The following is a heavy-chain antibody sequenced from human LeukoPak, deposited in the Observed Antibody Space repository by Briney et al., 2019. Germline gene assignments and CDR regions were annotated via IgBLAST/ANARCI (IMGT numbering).Heavy chain of an antibody. D-gene: IGHD5-18*01. CDR2: ISYDGSNK. CDR1: GFTFSSYG. V-gene: IGHV3-30*18. J-gene: IGHJ4*02. CDR3: AKGLLDTAMVMSY. Sequence: TGGSLRLSCAASGFTFSSYGMHWVRQAPGKGLEWVAVISYDGSNKYYADSVKGRFTISRDNSKNTLYLQMNSLRAEDTAVYYCAKGLLDTAMVMSYWGQGTLVTVSS.